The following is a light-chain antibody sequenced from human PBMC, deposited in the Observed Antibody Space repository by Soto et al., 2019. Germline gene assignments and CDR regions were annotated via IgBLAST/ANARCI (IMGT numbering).Light chain of an antibody. CDR3: SSYTSSSTRV. Sequence: QPASVSGSPGQSITISCTGTSSDVGGYNYVSWYQQHPGKAPKLMIYDVSNRPSGVSNRFSGSKSGNTASLTISGLQAEDEADYYCSSYTSSSTRVFGTGTKVTVL. J-gene: IGLJ1*01. V-gene: IGLV2-14*01. CDR2: DVS. CDR1: SSDVGGYNY.